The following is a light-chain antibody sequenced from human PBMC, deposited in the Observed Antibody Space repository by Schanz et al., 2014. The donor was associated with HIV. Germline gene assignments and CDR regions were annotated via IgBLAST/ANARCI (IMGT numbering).Light chain of an antibody. J-gene: IGLJ3*02. CDR1: SMAFSSSNF. V-gene: IGLV2-14*03. Sequence: QSALTQPTSVSGSPGQSITISCTGASMAFSSSNFVSWYQQHPGEAPRLIIYDVTSRPSGVSARFSGSKSGNTASLTISGLQPDDEADYYCCSYTTSTTRVFGGGTKLTVL. CDR3: CSYTTSTTRV. CDR2: DVT.